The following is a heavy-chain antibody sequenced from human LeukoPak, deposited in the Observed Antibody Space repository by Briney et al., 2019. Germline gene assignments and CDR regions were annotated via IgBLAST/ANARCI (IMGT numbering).Heavy chain of an antibody. D-gene: IGHD1-26*01. J-gene: IGHJ4*02. CDR2: MNPNSGDT. CDR1: GYIFTSYD. V-gene: IGHV1-8*01. CDR3: ARVRMGAPYYFDY. Sequence: ASVKVSCKASGYIFTSYDINWVRQATGQGLEWMGWMNPNSGDTGYAQTFLGRVTLTRDTSISTAYMELSSLRTEDTAVYYCARVRMGAPYYFDYWGQGTLVTVSS.